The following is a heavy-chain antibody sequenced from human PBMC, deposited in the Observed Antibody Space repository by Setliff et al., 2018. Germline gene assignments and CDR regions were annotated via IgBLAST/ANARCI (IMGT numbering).Heavy chain of an antibody. CDR2: ISSSGGTI. J-gene: IGHJ4*02. V-gene: IGHV3-48*01. CDR3: AGGYSFGYGVY. D-gene: IGHD5-18*01. Sequence: GGSLRLSCAASGFTFSSYGMNWVRQAPGKGLEWLSYISSSGGTIHYADSVKGRFTISKDTAENSVFLQMNSLRGEDTALYYCAGGYSFGYGVYWGQGVLVTVSS. CDR1: GFTFSSYG.